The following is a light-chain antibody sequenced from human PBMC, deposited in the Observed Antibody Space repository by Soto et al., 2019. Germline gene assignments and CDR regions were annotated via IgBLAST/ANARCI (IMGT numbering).Light chain of an antibody. J-gene: IGKJ1*01. Sequence: EIVMTQSPATLSVSPGGRATLSCRASQSISGALAWYQQKPGQAPRLLIYGTSTRATSFPARFSGSGSGTDFTLTISSLQSEDFAVYYCQQYNNWPWTFGQGTKVEIK. CDR3: QQYNNWPWT. V-gene: IGKV3-15*01. CDR1: QSISGA. CDR2: GTS.